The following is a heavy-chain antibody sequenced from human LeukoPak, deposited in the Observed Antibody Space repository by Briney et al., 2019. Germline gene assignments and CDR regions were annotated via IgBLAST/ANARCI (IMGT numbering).Heavy chain of an antibody. J-gene: IGHJ4*02. CDR1: GITFSNYG. D-gene: IGHD5-24*01. CDR2: VAFDGINK. V-gene: IGHV3-30*03. Sequence: PGGSLRLSCAASGITFSNYGMHWVRQAPGKGLEWVAVVAFDGINKYYVESMKGRLTISRDNSNNTLYLQMNSLRPEDTAVYYCARDGEKTTICGCFDSWGQGTLVTVPS. CDR3: ARDGEKTTICGCFDS.